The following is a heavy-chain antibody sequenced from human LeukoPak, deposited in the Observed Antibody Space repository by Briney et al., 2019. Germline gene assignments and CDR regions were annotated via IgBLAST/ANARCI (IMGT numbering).Heavy chain of an antibody. CDR1: GFTFSSYS. D-gene: IGHD3-3*01. Sequence: GGPLRLSCAASGFTFSSYSMNWVRQAPGKGLEWVSSISSSSYIYYADSVKGRFTISRDNAKNSLYLQMNSLRAEDTAVYYCARVDSRFMSNTGFDYWGQGTLVTVSS. CDR2: ISSSSYI. CDR3: ARVDSRFMSNTGFDY. V-gene: IGHV3-21*01. J-gene: IGHJ4*02.